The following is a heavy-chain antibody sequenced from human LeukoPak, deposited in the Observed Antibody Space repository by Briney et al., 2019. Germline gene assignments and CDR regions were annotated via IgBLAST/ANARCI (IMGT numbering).Heavy chain of an antibody. CDR2: IIPIFGTA. J-gene: IGHJ4*02. D-gene: IGHD3-9*01. CDR3: ARVAEDYDILAGYYPLYY. V-gene: IGHV1-69*01. Sequence: SVKVSCKASGGTFSSYAISWVRQAPGQGLEWMGGIIPIFGTANYAQKFQGRVPITADESTSTAYMELSSLRSEDTAVYYCARVAEDYDILAGYYPLYYWGQGTLVTVSS. CDR1: GGTFSSYA.